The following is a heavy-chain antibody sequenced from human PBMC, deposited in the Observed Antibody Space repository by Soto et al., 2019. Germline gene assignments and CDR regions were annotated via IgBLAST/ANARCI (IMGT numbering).Heavy chain of an antibody. V-gene: IGHV4-59*11. D-gene: IGHD3-10*01. CDR3: ARSSMVPADYFDF. CDR1: GDSLKNHY. Sequence: PSETLSLTFSFSGDSLKNHYCAWIRHSPGKGLEWIGNIYDSGSTNYSPALKSRVSMSVDTSKNLFSLKMNSVTAADTAVYYCARSSMVPADYFDFWGQGTVVTVSS. J-gene: IGHJ4*02. CDR2: IYDSGST.